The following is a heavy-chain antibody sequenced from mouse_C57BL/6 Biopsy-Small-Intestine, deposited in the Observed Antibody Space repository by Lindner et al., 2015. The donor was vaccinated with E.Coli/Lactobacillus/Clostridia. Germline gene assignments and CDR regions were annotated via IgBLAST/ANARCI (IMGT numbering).Heavy chain of an antibody. CDR3: ATYGNFAY. Sequence: VQLQESGPELVKPGASVKMSCKASDYRFTSYYIHWVRQRPGQGLEWIGVINPGSGGTDYNEKFRAKATLTADKSSSTAYMQLSSLTSEDSAVYFCATYGNFAYWGQGTLVTVSA. CDR2: INPGSGGT. J-gene: IGHJ3*01. CDR1: DYRFTSYY. D-gene: IGHD2-1*01. V-gene: IGHV1-66*01.